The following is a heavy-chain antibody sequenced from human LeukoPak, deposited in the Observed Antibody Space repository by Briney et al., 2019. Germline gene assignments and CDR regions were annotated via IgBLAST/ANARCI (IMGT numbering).Heavy chain of an antibody. CDR1: EYTFTDYY. V-gene: IGHV1-2*02. CDR2: INPNSGGT. D-gene: IGHD1-26*01. CDR3: ARDAWLVGATNLYYFDH. J-gene: IGHJ4*02. Sequence: ASVKVSCKASEYTFTDYYMHWVRQAPGQGLEWMGWINPNSGGTKYAQKSQGRVTMSRDPSISTAYMELSRLRFDDTAVYYCARDAWLVGATNLYYFDHWGQGTPVTVSS.